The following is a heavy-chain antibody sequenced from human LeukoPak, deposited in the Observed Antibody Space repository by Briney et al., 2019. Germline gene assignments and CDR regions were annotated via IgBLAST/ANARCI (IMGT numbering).Heavy chain of an antibody. J-gene: IGHJ4*02. Sequence: SETLSLTCTVSGGSISSSSYSWGWIRQPPGKGLEWIGSIYYSGSTYYNPSLKSRVAISVDTSKNQFSLKLSSVTAADTAVYYCARLARLGEFDYWGQGTLVTVSS. CDR3: ARLARLGEFDY. CDR2: IYYSGST. V-gene: IGHV4-39*01. CDR1: GGSISSSSYS. D-gene: IGHD3-16*01.